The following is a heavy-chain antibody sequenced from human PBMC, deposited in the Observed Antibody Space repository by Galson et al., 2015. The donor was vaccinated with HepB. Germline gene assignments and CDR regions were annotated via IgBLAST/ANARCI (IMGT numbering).Heavy chain of an antibody. Sequence: SVKVSCKASGGTFNSCSVCWVRQAPGQGLEWMGGLIPTSEPANYAQKFQGRVTITADESTTTSYMELSSLSAEDTAVYYCATVKNSGYDGHMWGQGTLVTVSS. CDR1: GGTFNSCS. D-gene: IGHD5-12*01. CDR3: ATVKNSGYDGHM. V-gene: IGHV1-69*13. CDR2: LIPTSEPA. J-gene: IGHJ3*01.